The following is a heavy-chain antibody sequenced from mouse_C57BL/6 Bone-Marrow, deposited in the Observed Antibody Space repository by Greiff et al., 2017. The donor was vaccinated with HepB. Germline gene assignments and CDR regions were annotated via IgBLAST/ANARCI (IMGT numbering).Heavy chain of an antibody. CDR2: INPGSGGT. Sequence: QVHVKQSGAELVRPGTSVKVSCKASGYAFTNYLIEWVKQRPGQGLEWIGVINPGSGGTNYNEKFKGKATLTADKSSSTAYMPLSSLTSEDSAVYFCARGWDVRYFDYWGQGTTLTVSS. J-gene: IGHJ2*01. CDR1: GYAFTNYL. V-gene: IGHV1-54*01. D-gene: IGHD4-1*01. CDR3: ARGWDVRYFDY.